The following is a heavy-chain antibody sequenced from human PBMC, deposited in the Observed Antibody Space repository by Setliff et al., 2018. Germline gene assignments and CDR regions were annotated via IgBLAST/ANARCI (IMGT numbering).Heavy chain of an antibody. V-gene: IGHV3-33*03. CDR1: GFTFSSCG. Sequence: PGGSLRLSCAASGFTFSSCGMHWVRQAPGKGLEWVAVIWYDGSNKYYADSVKGRFTISRDNPNNSLYLQMNNLRAEDTAVYYCARGGYSYGYWGHGTLVTVSS. CDR2: IWYDGSNK. CDR3: ARGGYSYGY. J-gene: IGHJ4*01. D-gene: IGHD5-18*01.